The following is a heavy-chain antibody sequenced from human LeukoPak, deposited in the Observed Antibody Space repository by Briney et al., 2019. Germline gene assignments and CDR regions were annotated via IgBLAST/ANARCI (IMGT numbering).Heavy chain of an antibody. J-gene: IGHJ5*02. V-gene: IGHV1-3*01. CDR1: GYTFTTFA. D-gene: IGHD1-1*01. CDR2: INAGNGNT. CDR3: ARDSCTISNWFDT. Sequence: ASVKVSCKASGYTFTTFAIHWVRQVPGQSLEWMGWINAGNGNTKYSQNFQGRVTITRDTSASTAYMELSSLTSEDTAVYYCARDSCTISNWFDTWGQGTPVTVSS.